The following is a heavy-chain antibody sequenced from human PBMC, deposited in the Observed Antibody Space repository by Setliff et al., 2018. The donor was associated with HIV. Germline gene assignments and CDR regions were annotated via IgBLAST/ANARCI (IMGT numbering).Heavy chain of an antibody. CDR2: VDPEGDT. D-gene: IGHD6-19*01. Sequence: GASVKVSCKVSGYTFSDYYMHWVQQAPGKGLEWMGLVDPEGDTKYSQKLQGRVTITRNTSISTAYTELSSLRSEDTAVYDCVRLKSAVYSGGWYGGGYFDYWGQGTPVTVSS. CDR1: GYTFSDYY. V-gene: IGHV1-69-2*01. CDR3: VRLKSAVYSGGWYGGGYFDY. J-gene: IGHJ4*02.